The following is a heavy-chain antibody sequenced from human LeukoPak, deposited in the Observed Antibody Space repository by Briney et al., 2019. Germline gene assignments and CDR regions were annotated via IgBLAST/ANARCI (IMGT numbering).Heavy chain of an antibody. V-gene: IGHV3-74*01. D-gene: IGHD1-26*01. CDR2: INSDGSST. Sequence: GGSLRLSCAASGFTFSSYWMHWVRQAPGKGLVWVSRINSDGSSTSYADSVKGRFTISRDNAKNTLYLQMNSLRAEDTAVYYCAREGRWELPFDYWGQGTLVTVSS. CDR1: GFTFSSYW. J-gene: IGHJ4*02. CDR3: AREGRWELPFDY.